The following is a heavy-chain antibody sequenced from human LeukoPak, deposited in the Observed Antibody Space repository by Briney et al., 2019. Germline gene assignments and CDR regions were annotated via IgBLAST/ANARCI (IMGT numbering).Heavy chain of an antibody. D-gene: IGHD6-13*01. CDR1: GFTFSSYS. CDR2: ISSSSSYI. J-gene: IGHJ4*02. V-gene: IGHV3-21*01. CDR3: AGGRQQLGFDY. Sequence: PGGSLRLSCAASGFTFSSYSMNWVRQAPGKGLEWVSSISSSSSYIYYADSVKGRITISRDNAKNSLYLQMNSLRAEDTAVYYCAGGRQQLGFDYWGQGTLVTVSS.